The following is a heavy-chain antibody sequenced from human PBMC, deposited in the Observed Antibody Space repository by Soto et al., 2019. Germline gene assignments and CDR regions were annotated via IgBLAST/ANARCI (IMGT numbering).Heavy chain of an antibody. D-gene: IGHD2-8*01. Sequence: GGSLRLSCAASGFTFSSYAMSWVRQAPGKGLEWVSAISGSGAISGSGGSTYYADSVKGRFTISRDNSKNTLYLQMNSLRVEDTAVYYCAKGALGYCHHGICYQHSDYWGQGTLVTVSS. V-gene: IGHV3-23*01. CDR2: ISGSGAISGSGGST. J-gene: IGHJ4*02. CDR3: AKGALGYCHHGICYQHSDY. CDR1: GFTFSSYA.